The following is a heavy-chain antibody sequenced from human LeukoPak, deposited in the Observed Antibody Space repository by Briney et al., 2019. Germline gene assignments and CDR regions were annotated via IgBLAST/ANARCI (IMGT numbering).Heavy chain of an antibody. D-gene: IGHD6-19*01. Sequence: ASVKVSCKASGYTFTSYYMHWVRQAPGQGLEWMGIINPSGGSTSYAQKFQGRVTMTRDTSTSTVYMELSSLRSEDTAVYYYASLRPSRWGRVVGVAGTRPAFDIWGQGTMVTVSS. CDR3: ASLRPSRWGRVVGVAGTRPAFDI. J-gene: IGHJ3*02. CDR1: GYTFTSYY. CDR2: INPSGGST. V-gene: IGHV1-46*01.